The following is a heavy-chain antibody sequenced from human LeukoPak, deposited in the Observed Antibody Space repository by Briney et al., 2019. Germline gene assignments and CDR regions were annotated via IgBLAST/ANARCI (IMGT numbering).Heavy chain of an antibody. CDR1: GFTFSGSA. CDR3: TSSTHRYCSCGKCHSDYYYYGMDV. CDR2: IRSKANSYAT. Sequence: GGSLRLSCAASGFTFSGSAIHWVRQASGKGLEWVGRIRSKANSYATAYGASVKGRFTISRDDSKNTAYLQMNSLKTEDTAVYYCTSSTHRYCSCGKCHSDYYYYGMDVWGQGTTVTVSS. J-gene: IGHJ6*02. D-gene: IGHD2-15*01. V-gene: IGHV3-73*01.